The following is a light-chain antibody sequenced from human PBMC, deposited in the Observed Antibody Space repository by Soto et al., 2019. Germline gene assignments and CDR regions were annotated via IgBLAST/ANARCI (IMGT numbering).Light chain of an antibody. Sequence: DIVLTQSPATLSLSPGERATLSCRASQSVDSFLAWYQQKPGQAPRLLIYDASNRATGIPARFSGSGSGTDFPLTISSLEPEDFAVYYCQQRSNWLTFGGGTKVEIK. CDR1: QSVDSF. CDR3: QQRSNWLT. V-gene: IGKV3-11*01. CDR2: DAS. J-gene: IGKJ4*01.